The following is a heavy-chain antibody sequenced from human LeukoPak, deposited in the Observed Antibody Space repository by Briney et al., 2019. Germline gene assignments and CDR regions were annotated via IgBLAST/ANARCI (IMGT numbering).Heavy chain of an antibody. CDR1: GFIFGKYW. V-gene: IGHV3-7*03. J-gene: IGHJ4*02. CDR3: ARDQYDTWSRRGNFDS. CDR2: IKLDGSEK. D-gene: IGHD3-3*01. Sequence: GGSLRLSRAASGFIFGKYWMSWVRQAPGKGLEWVANIKLDGSEKNYVDSVKGRFTISRDNTKNSLYLQMNSLRAEDTAVFYCARDQYDTWSRRGNFDSWGQGTLVIVSS.